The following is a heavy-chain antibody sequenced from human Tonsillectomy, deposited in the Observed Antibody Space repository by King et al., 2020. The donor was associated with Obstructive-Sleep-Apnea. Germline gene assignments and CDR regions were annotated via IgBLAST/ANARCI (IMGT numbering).Heavy chain of an antibody. J-gene: IGHJ4*02. CDR3: ARHERDDSSGYYYLYYFDY. V-gene: IGHV4-59*08. CDR1: GGSISSYY. CDR2: IYYSGST. Sequence: VQLQESGPELVKPSETLSLTCTVSGGSISSYYWSWIRQPPGKGLEWIGYIYYSGSTNYNPSLKSRVTISVDTSKNQFSLKLSSVTAADTAVYYCARHERDDSSGYYYLYYFDYWGQGTLVTVSS. D-gene: IGHD3-22*01.